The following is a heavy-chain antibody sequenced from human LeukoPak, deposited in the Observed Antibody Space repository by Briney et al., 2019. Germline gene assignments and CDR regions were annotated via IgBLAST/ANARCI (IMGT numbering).Heavy chain of an antibody. CDR1: GGTFNSYA. Sequence: ASVKVSCKASGGTFNSYAISWVRQAPGQGLEWMGRIIPILGIANYAQKFQGRVSISRDTSANTAYMEVNRLRPEDTAVFYCVRGGPNKSGWTLDYWGQGTLVTVSS. CDR3: VRGGPNKSGWTLDY. V-gene: IGHV1-69*04. J-gene: IGHJ4*02. CDR2: IIPILGIA. D-gene: IGHD6-19*01.